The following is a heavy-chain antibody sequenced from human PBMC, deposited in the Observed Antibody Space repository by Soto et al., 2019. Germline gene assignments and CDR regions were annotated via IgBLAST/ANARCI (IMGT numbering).Heavy chain of an antibody. CDR1: GFTFTGYY. J-gene: IGHJ4*02. D-gene: IGHD3-16*01. Sequence: GASVKFSCKASGFTFTGYYIHWVRQAPGQGLEWMGWIKSDGGDPKYAQKFQDRVTMTRDTSMNTVYMELSSLRSDDSAVYYCARDERSYGEPPFDYWGQGTLVTVSS. V-gene: IGHV1-2*02. CDR2: IKSDGGDP. CDR3: ARDERSYGEPPFDY.